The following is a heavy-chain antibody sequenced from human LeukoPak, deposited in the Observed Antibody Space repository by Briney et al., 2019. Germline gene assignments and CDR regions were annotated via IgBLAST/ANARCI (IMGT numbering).Heavy chain of an antibody. CDR2: INPNSGGT. D-gene: IGHD6-6*01. V-gene: IGHV1-2*02. CDR1: GYTFTGYY. Sequence: ASVKVSCKASGYTFTGYYMHWVRQAPGQGLEWMGWINPNSGGTNYAQKFQGRVTMTRDTSISTAYMELSRLRSDDTAVYYCARAAVSSSSSWFVYWGQGTLVTVSS. J-gene: IGHJ4*02. CDR3: ARAAVSSSSSWFVY.